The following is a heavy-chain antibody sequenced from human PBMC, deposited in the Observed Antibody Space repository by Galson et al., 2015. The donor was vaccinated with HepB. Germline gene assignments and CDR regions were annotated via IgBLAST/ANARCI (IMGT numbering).Heavy chain of an antibody. CDR1: GYTFTSYY. J-gene: IGHJ4*02. CDR3: ARTHPYYGSGRTKGDFDY. V-gene: IGHV1-46*04. Sequence: SVKVSCKASGYTFTSYYMHWVRQAPGQGLEWMGIINPSGGSTSYAQKLQGRVTMTRDTSTSTVYMELSSLRSEDTAVYYCARTHPYYGSGRTKGDFDYWGQGTLVTVSS. D-gene: IGHD3-10*01. CDR2: INPSGGST.